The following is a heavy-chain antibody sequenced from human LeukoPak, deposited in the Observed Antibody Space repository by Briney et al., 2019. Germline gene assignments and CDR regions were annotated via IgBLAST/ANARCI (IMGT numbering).Heavy chain of an antibody. V-gene: IGHV1-69*13. CDR2: IIPIFGTA. CDR3: ARAKFGRGLLGY. J-gene: IGHJ4*02. D-gene: IGHD4-17*01. CDR1: GGTFSSYA. Sequence: ASVKVSCNASGGTFSSYAISWVRQAPGQGLEWMGGIIPIFGTANYAQKFQGRVTITADESTSTAYMELSSLRSEDTAVYYCARAKFGRGLLGYWGQGTLVTVSS.